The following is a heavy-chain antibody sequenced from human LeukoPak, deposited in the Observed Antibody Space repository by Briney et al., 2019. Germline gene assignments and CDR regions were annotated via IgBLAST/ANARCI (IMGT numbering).Heavy chain of an antibody. CDR1: GGSISSPNL. V-gene: IGHV4-4*02. J-gene: IGHJ4*02. CDR3: AGLEGRYSTDWFYFFDY. CDR2: MYLDGRT. D-gene: IGHD6-19*01. Sequence: PSGTLSLTCAVSGGSISSPNLWSWLRQPPGKGLEWVGEMYLDGRTNFHPSVRGRVTIFIDKPKNQLSLQLTSVTAADTAVYYCAGLEGRYSTDWFYFFDYWGQGALVTVSS.